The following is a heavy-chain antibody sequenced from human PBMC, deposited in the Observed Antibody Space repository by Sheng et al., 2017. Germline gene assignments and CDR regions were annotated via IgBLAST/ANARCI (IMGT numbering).Heavy chain of an antibody. Sequence: QVQLQQWGAGLLKPSETLSLTCAVYGGSFSGYYWSWIRQPPGKGLEWIGEINHSGSTNYNPSLKSRVTISVDTSKNQFSLKLSSVTAADTAVYYCARGFGSGSLGGYWGQGTLVTVSS. V-gene: IGHV4-34*01. CDR3: ARGFGSGSLGGY. D-gene: IGHD6-19*01. CDR2: INHSGST. J-gene: IGHJ4*02. CDR1: GGSFSGYY.